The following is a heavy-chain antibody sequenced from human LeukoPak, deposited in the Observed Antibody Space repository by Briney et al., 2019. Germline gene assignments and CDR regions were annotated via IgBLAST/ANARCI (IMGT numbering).Heavy chain of an antibody. J-gene: IGHJ4*02. CDR2: ISGSGGSP. V-gene: IGHV3-23*01. CDR1: GFTFSSNG. Sequence: PGGSLRLSCAASGFTFSSNGMSWVRQAPGRGLEWVSVISGSGGSPDYTDSVKGRFTISRDNSKNTLYLQMNSLRAEDTAVYYCAKRLAMTGTYHFDYWGQGTLVTVSS. D-gene: IGHD6-19*01. CDR3: AKRLAMTGTYHFDY.